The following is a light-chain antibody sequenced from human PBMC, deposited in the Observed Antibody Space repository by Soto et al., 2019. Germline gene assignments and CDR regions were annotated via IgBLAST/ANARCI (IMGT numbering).Light chain of an antibody. CDR2: GAS. Sequence: EIVMTQSPATVSVSPGERATLSCRASQSVSSSLAWYQQKPGQAPRLLIYGASTRVTGIPARFSGSGSGTEFTLTISSLQPDDFATYYCRQYNSYSWTFGQGTKVDIK. CDR3: RQYNSYSWT. CDR1: QSVSSS. V-gene: IGKV3-15*01. J-gene: IGKJ1*01.